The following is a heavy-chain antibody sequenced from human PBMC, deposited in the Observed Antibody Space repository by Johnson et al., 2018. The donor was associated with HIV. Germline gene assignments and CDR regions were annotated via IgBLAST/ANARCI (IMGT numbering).Heavy chain of an antibody. J-gene: IGHJ3*02. CDR2: IYSGGST. V-gene: IGHV3-66*02. Sequence: VQLVESGGGLVQPGGSLRLSCAASGFTVSSNYMSWVRQAPGKGLEWVSVIYSGGSTYYADSVKGRFTISRDNSKNTLYLQMNSLRAEDTAVYYCARHYYDSSGYSLDAYDIWGQGTMVTVSS. CDR3: ARHYYDSSGYSLDAYDI. CDR1: GFTVSSNY. D-gene: IGHD3-22*01.